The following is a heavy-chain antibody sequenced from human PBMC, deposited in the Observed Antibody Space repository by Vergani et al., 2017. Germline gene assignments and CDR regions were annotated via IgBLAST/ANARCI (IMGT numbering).Heavy chain of an antibody. CDR1: GFTFSSYG. CDR2: IWYDGSNK. J-gene: IGHJ4*02. D-gene: IGHD3-10*01. V-gene: IGHV3-33*01. Sequence: QVQLVESGGGVVQPGRSLRLSCAASGFTFSSYGMHWVRQAPGKGLEWVAVIWYDGSNKYYADSVKGRFTISRDNSKNTLYLQMNSLRAEDTAVYYCARDIDYYGSGSYIDYWSQGTLVTVSS. CDR3: ARDIDYYGSGSYIDY.